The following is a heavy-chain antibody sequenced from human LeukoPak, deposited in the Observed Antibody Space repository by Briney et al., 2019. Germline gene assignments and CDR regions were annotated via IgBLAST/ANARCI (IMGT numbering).Heavy chain of an antibody. J-gene: IGHJ6*03. Sequence: SVKVSCKASGGTFSSYAISWVRQAPGQGLEWMGGIIPIFGTANYAQKFQGRVTITADESTSTAYMELSSLRSEDTAVYYCARRGIAVAGTYYYYMDVWGKGTTVTVSS. CDR2: IIPIFGTA. CDR1: GGTFSSYA. CDR3: ARRGIAVAGTYYYYMDV. V-gene: IGHV1-69*13. D-gene: IGHD6-19*01.